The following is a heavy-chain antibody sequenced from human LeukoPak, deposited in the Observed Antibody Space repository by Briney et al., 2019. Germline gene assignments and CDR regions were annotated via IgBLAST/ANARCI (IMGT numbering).Heavy chain of an antibody. Sequence: PSETLSLTCTVSGGTISSYYWSWIRQPPGKGLEWIGYIYYSGSTNYNPSLKSRVNISVDTSKNQFSLKLSSVTAADTAVYYCARGLTTVTTWGAFDIWGQGTMVTVSS. CDR2: IYYSGST. CDR3: ARGLTTVTTWGAFDI. D-gene: IGHD4-17*01. J-gene: IGHJ3*02. V-gene: IGHV4-59*01. CDR1: GGTISSYY.